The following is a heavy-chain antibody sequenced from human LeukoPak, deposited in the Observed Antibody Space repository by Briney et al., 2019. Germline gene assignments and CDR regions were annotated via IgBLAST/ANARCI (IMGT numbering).Heavy chain of an antibody. J-gene: IGHJ6*02. CDR1: GYTFTSYD. Sequence: GASVKVSCKASGYTFTSYDINWVRQATGQGLEWMGWMNPNSGNTGYAQKFQGRVTMTRNTSISTAYMELSSLRSEDTAVYYCARGAVIAAAGLGYYGMDVWGQGTTVTVSS. CDR2: MNPNSGNT. V-gene: IGHV1-8*01. D-gene: IGHD6-13*01. CDR3: ARGAVIAAAGLGYYGMDV.